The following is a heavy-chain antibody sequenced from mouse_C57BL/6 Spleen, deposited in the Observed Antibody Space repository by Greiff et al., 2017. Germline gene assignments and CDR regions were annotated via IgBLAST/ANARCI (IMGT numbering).Heavy chain of an antibody. CDR3: ARDDGPFYYAMDY. CDR2: INPSNGGT. J-gene: IGHJ4*01. CDR1: GYTFTSYW. V-gene: IGHV1-53*01. D-gene: IGHD2-3*01. Sequence: VQLQQSGTELVKPGASVKLSCKASGYTFTSYWMHWVKQRPGQGLEWIGNINPSNGGTNYNEKFKSKATLTVDKSSSTAYMQLSSLTSEDSAVYYCARDDGPFYYAMDYWGQGTSVTVSS.